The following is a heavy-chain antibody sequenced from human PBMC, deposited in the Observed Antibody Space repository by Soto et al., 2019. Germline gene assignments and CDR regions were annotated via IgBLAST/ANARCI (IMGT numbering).Heavy chain of an antibody. D-gene: IGHD5-18*01. CDR3: ARGGPHTDMVHDY. V-gene: IGHV3-33*01. CDR1: GFTFSSYG. Sequence: QVQLVESGGGVVQPGRSLRLSCAASGFTFSSYGMHWVRQAPGKGLEWVAVIWYDGSNKYYADSVKGRFTISRDNSKNTMFLQMNSPGTEDTAVYFCARGGPHTDMVHDYWGQGTLVTVSS. J-gene: IGHJ4*02. CDR2: IWYDGSNK.